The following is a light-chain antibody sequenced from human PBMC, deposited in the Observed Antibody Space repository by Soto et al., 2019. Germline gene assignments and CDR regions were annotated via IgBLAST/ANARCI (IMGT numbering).Light chain of an antibody. CDR1: SSDVGGYIY. Sequence: QSVLTQPASVSGSPGQSITISCTGTSSDVGGYIYVSWYQQHPGKAPKLMIYDVTSRPSGVSYRFSGSKSGNTASLTISGLQAEDEADYYCSSYTTSSSYVLGTGTKFTVL. CDR2: DVT. J-gene: IGLJ1*01. V-gene: IGLV2-14*01. CDR3: SSYTTSSSYV.